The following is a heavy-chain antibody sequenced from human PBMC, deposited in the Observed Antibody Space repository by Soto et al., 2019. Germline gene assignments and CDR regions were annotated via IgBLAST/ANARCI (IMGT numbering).Heavy chain of an antibody. J-gene: IGHJ6*02. V-gene: IGHV4-39*01. CDR1: GGSISSSSYY. D-gene: IGHD2-15*01. CDR2: IYYSGST. Sequence: SETLSLTCTVSGGSISSSSYYWGWIRQPPGKGLEWIGSIYYSGSTYYNPSLKSRVTISVDTSKNQFSLKLSSVTAADTAVYYCAINQDIVVVVAATRPGYYGMDVWGQGTTVTVSS. CDR3: AINQDIVVVVAATRPGYYGMDV.